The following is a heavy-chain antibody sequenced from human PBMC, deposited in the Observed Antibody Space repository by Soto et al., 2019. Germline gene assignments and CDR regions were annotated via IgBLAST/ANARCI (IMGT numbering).Heavy chain of an antibody. J-gene: IGHJ6*03. CDR1: GGTLSSHS. D-gene: IGHD4-4*01. CDR2: IITFLGKP. Sequence: VKVSCKASGGTLSSHSITWVRQAPGQGLEWVGRIITFLGKPNFAQKFQGRVTMTRNTSISTAYMELSSLRSEDTAVYYCARGTLYSNYGYYYHYMDVWGKGTTDPVSS. V-gene: IGHV1-69*10. CDR3: ARGTLYSNYGYYYHYMDV.